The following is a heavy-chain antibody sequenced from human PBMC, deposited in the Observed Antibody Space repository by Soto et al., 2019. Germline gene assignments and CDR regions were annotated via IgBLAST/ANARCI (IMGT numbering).Heavy chain of an antibody. Sequence: QVQLVESGGGVVQPGRSLRLSCAASGFTFSSYAMHWVRQAPGKGLEWVAVISYDGSNKYYADSVKGRFTISRDNSKNTLYLQMNSLRAEDTAVYYCAREMRGSGFGELDFYYYYGMDVWGQGTTVTVSS. D-gene: IGHD3-10*01. J-gene: IGHJ6*02. CDR2: ISYDGSNK. CDR3: AREMRGSGFGELDFYYYYGMDV. V-gene: IGHV3-30-3*01. CDR1: GFTFSSYA.